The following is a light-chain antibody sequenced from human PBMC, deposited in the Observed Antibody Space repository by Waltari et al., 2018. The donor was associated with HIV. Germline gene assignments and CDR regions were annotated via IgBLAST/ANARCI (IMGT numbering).Light chain of an antibody. Sequence: QSALTQPASVSGSPGQSITISCTGTSSDVGGYNYVSWYQQHPGKAPKLMIFDVSNRPAGVSNRLSGPKSGNTASLTISGLQAEDEADYYCSSYTSSSTSVFGGGTKLTVL. CDR1: SSDVGGYNY. J-gene: IGLJ2*01. V-gene: IGLV2-14*03. CDR3: SSYTSSSTSV. CDR2: DVS.